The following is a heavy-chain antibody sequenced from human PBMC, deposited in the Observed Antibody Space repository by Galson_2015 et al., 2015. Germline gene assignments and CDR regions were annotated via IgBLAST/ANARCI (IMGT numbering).Heavy chain of an antibody. CDR1: GDSVSSHSAA. V-gene: IGHV6-1*01. Sequence: CAISGDSVSSHSAAWNWIRRSPSRGLEWLGRTYYRSKWYNDYAVSVKSRITINPDTSKNQLSLQLNSVTPEDTAVYYCARFLFFAATDSSCCYYAFYIWGQATMLTVSS. J-gene: IGHJ3*02. CDR2: TYYRSKWYN. D-gene: IGHD6-19*01. CDR3: ARFLFFAATDSSCCYYAFYI.